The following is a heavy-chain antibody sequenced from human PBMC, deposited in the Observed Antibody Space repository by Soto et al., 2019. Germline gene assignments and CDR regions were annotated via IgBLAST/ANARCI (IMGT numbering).Heavy chain of an antibody. V-gene: IGHV3-23*01. CDR1: GFTFSSYA. CDR3: AKDHQRETYYYEPFDY. CDR2: ISGSGGST. D-gene: IGHD3-22*01. J-gene: IGHJ4*02. Sequence: EVQLLESGGGLVQPGGSLRLSCAASGFTFSSYAMSWVRQAPGKGLEWVSAISGSGGSTYYADSLKGRFTISRDNSKNTLYLQMNSLRAEDTAVYYCAKDHQRETYYYEPFDYWGQGPLVTVSS.